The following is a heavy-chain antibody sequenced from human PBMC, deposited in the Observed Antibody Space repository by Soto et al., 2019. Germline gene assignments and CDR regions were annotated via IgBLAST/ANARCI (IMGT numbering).Heavy chain of an antibody. V-gene: IGHV3-23*01. Sequence: GGSLRLSCAASGFTFSSFAMGWVRQAPGKGLEWVSGISASGGSTYHADSVKSRFTISRDNSKDTLYLQMNSLRVEDTAVYYCAKADCSGGTCYSLVWFDPWGQGTPVTVSS. CDR3: AKADCSGGTCYSLVWFDP. J-gene: IGHJ5*02. CDR2: ISASGGST. CDR1: GFTFSSFA. D-gene: IGHD2-15*01.